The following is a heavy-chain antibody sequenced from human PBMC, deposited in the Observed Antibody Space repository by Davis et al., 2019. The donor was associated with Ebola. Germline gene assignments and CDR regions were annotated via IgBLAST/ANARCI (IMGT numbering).Heavy chain of an antibody. J-gene: IGHJ4*02. V-gene: IGHV4-4*02. CDR1: GGSISSSNW. CDR2: IYHSGST. Sequence: PSETLSLTCAVSGGSISSSNWWSWVRQPPGKGLEWIGEIYHSGSTNYNPSLKSRVTISVDKSKNQFSLKLSSVTAADTAVYYCARGVYYDSSAGGDYWGQGTLVTVSS. CDR3: ARGVYYDSSAGGDY. D-gene: IGHD3-22*01.